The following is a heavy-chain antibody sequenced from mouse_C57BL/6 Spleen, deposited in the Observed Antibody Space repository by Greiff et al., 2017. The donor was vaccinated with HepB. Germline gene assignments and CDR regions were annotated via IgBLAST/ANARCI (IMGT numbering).Heavy chain of an antibody. Sequence: QVQLQQSGAELVRPGTSVKVSCKASGYAFTNYLIEWVKQRPGQGLEWIGVINPGSGSTNYNEKFKSKATLTVDKSSSTAYMQLSSLTSEDSAVYYCARDYGSSYGYFDYWGQGTTLTVSS. V-gene: IGHV1-54*01. D-gene: IGHD1-1*01. CDR3: ARDYGSSYGYFDY. CDR1: GYAFTNYL. CDR2: INPGSGST. J-gene: IGHJ2*01.